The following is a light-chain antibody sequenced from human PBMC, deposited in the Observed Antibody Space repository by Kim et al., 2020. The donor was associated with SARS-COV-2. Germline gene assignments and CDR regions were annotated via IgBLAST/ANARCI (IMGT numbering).Light chain of an antibody. V-gene: IGKV1-17*03. CDR1: QSISSY. J-gene: IGKJ3*01. CDR3: LQHNSYPLT. Sequence: DIQMTQSPSSLSASVGDRVTITCRASQSISSYLNWFQQKPGKVPKLLIYAASSLQSGVPSRFSGSGSGTEFTLTISSLQPEDFATYYCLQHNSYPLTFGPGTKVDIK. CDR2: AAS.